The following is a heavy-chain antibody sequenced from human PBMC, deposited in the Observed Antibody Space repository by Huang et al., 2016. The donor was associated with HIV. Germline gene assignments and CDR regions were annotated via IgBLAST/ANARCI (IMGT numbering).Heavy chain of an antibody. CDR2: MNTNRGNT. Sequence: QIQLVQSGAEVKKPGASVKVSCKAYGYTFTDHDINWVRQATGQGLKGTGVMNTNRGNTGSAQKLQRRATMTRNTSVSTAYMGRSSLISEDTAVYYCTRGHSNAYPPLGYWGQGTLVTVSS. D-gene: IGHD3-16*01. J-gene: IGHJ4*02. CDR3: TRGHSNAYPPLGY. V-gene: IGHV1-8*01. CDR1: GYTFTDHD.